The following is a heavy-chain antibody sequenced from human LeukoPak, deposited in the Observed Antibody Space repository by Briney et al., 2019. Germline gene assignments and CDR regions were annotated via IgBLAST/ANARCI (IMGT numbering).Heavy chain of an antibody. J-gene: IGHJ1*01. CDR1: GFTFNDYA. D-gene: IGHD6-13*01. CDR2: ISWDSGNT. V-gene: IGHV3-43D*03. Sequence: GGSLRLSCAASGFTFNDYAMHWVRHAPGKGLEWVSLISWDSGNTYYADSVKGRFTISRDNSKNSLSLQMNSLRAEDTALYYCAKGPGAAVGKRYIQHWGQGTLVTVSS. CDR3: AKGPGAAVGKRYIQH.